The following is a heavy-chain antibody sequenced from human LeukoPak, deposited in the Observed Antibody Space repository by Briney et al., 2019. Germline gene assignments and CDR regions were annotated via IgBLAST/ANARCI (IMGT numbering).Heavy chain of an antibody. J-gene: IGHJ4*02. CDR3: ASLTYYYDSSGYYYFPYYFDY. CDR2: IYHSGST. V-gene: IGHV4-38-2*02. D-gene: IGHD3-22*01. CDR1: GYSISSGYY. Sequence: SETMSLTCTVSGYSISSGYYWGWIRQPPGKGLEGIGSIYHSGSTYYNPSLKSRVTISVDTSKNQFSLKLSSVTAADTAVYYCASLTYYYDSSGYYYFPYYFDYWGQGTLVTVSS.